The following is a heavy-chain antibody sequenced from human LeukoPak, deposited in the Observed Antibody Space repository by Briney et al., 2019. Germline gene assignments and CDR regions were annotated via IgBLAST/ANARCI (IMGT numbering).Heavy chain of an antibody. J-gene: IGHJ4*02. CDR1: GFTFSSYA. D-gene: IGHD6-13*01. Sequence: GESLRLSCAASGFTFSSYAMSWVRQAPGKGLEWVSYISSSGSTIYYADSVKGRFTISRDNAKNSLYLQMNSLRVEDTAVYYCARDGSSWSFDSWGQGTLVTVSS. V-gene: IGHV3-48*04. CDR3: ARDGSSWSFDS. CDR2: ISSSGSTI.